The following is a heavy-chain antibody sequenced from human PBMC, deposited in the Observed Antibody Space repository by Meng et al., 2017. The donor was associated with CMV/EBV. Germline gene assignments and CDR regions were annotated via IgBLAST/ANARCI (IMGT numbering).Heavy chain of an antibody. Sequence: SETLSLTCTVSGGSISSYYWNWIRQPPGKGLEWIGYIYYSGSTNYNPSLKSRVTISVDTSKNQFSLKLSSVTAADTAVYYCASTPNTGPDYWGQGTLVTVSS. CDR3: ASTPNTGPDY. D-gene: IGHD1-14*01. J-gene: IGHJ4*02. CDR1: GGSISSYY. V-gene: IGHV4-59*01. CDR2: IYYSGST.